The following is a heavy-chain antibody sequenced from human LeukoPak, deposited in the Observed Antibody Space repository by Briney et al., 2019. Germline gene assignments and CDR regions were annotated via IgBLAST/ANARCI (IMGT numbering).Heavy chain of an antibody. J-gene: IGHJ4*02. CDR2: IKQDGSEK. Sequence: PGGSLRLSCAASGFTFSSYWMSWVRQAPGKGLEWVANIKQDGSEKYYVDSMKGRFTISRDNAKNSLYLQMNSLRAEDTAVYYCARSQYYDFWSGYSNGDYWGQGTLVTVSS. CDR1: GFTFSSYW. CDR3: ARSQYYDFWSGYSNGDY. V-gene: IGHV3-7*01. D-gene: IGHD3-3*01.